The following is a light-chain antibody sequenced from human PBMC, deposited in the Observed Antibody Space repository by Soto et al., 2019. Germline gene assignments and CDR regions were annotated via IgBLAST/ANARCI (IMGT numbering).Light chain of an antibody. CDR2: GVT. J-gene: IGLJ3*02. Sequence: QSALTQPASVSGSPGQSSTISCAGTTNDVGGYNYVSWYQQHPGKAPKLLIYGVTDRPSGVSSRCSGSKSGNAASLTISGLQAEDEGDYYCSSYTSSYTWIFGGGTKVTVL. V-gene: IGLV2-14*03. CDR3: SSYTSSYTWI. CDR1: TNDVGGYNY.